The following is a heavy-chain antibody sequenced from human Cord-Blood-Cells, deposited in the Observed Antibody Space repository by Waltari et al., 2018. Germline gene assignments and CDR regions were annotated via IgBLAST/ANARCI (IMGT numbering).Heavy chain of an antibody. V-gene: IGHV3-9*03. CDR2: ISWNRGSI. D-gene: IGHD7-27*01. CDR1: GFTFDDYG. J-gene: IGHJ4*02. Sequence: EVQLVESGGGLVQPGRSLRLSCAASGFTFDDYGVHWVRQAPGEGLEWVSGISWNRGSIGYADSVKGRFTISRDNAKNSLYLQMNSLRAEDMALYYCAKDTGANWESPNTVFDYWGQGTLVTVSS. CDR3: AKDTGANWESPNTVFDY.